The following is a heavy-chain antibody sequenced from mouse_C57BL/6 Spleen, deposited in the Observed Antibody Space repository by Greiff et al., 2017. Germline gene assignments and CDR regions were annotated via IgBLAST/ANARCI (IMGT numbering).Heavy chain of an antibody. Sequence: VQRVESGAELVRPGTSVKVSCKASGYAFTNYLIEWVKQRPGQGLEWIGVINPGSGGTNYNEKFKGKATLTADKSSSTAYMQLSSLTSEDSAVYFCAREDLGLRPLDYWGQGTTLTVSS. CDR3: AREDLGLRPLDY. D-gene: IGHD1-2*01. V-gene: IGHV1-54*01. CDR2: INPGSGGT. CDR1: GYAFTNYL. J-gene: IGHJ2*01.